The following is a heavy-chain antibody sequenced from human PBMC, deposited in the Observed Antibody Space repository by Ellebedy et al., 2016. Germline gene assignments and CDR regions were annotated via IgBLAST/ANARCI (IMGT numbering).Heavy chain of an antibody. Sequence: ASVKVSCXASGYTFTSYGISWVRQAPGQGLEWMGWISAYNGNTNYAQKLQGRVTMTTDTSTSTAYMELRSLRSEDTAVYYCAANILTGYYSDYWGQGTLVTVSS. CDR1: GYTFTSYG. J-gene: IGHJ4*02. CDR3: AANILTGYYSDY. CDR2: ISAYNGNT. D-gene: IGHD3-9*01. V-gene: IGHV1-18*01.